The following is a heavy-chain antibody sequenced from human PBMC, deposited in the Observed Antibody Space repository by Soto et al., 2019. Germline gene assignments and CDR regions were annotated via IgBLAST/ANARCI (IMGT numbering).Heavy chain of an antibody. CDR1: GFTFSDFA. CDR3: AAARDEYGSGVSGFTYGMDI. Sequence: GGSLRLSCLASGFTFSDFAMTWVRHVPGRGLEWVASLDVAGGRTYYAESVRGRFSISRDNSQNTLFLQMKRLTVDDTAIYYWAAARDEYGSGVSGFTYGMDIWGQGTTVTVSS. CDR2: LDVAGGRT. D-gene: IGHD3-10*01. V-gene: IGHV3-23*01. J-gene: IGHJ6*02.